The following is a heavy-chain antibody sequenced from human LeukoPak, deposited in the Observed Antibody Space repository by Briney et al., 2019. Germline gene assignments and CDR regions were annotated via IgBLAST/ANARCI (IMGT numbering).Heavy chain of an antibody. J-gene: IGHJ4*02. CDR2: MSFDGRNR. V-gene: IGHV3-30*04. Sequence: GGSLRLSCAASGFTFSSYAMHWVRQAAGKGLEWVALMSFDGRNRYYADSVKGRFTISRDNSKNTLYVQMNSLRAEDTAVYYCVRPRGIAAAGIFGAFDYWGQGILVTVSS. CDR1: GFTFSSYA. D-gene: IGHD6-13*01. CDR3: VRPRGIAAAGIFGAFDY.